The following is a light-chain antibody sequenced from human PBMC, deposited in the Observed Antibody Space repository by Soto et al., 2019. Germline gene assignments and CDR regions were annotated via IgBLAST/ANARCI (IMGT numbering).Light chain of an antibody. J-gene: IGKJ1*01. CDR3: PKYNSAPRT. Sequence: DIQMTQSPSSLSASVGDRVTITCRASQGISNYLAWYQQKPGKVPKLLIYAASTLQSVVPSRFSGSGSGTDFTLTISSLQPDDVGTYYCPKYNSAPRTFGQGTKVEIK. CDR2: AAS. CDR1: QGISNY. V-gene: IGKV1-27*01.